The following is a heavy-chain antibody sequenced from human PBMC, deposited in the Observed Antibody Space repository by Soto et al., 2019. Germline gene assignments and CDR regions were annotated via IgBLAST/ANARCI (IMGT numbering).Heavy chain of an antibody. CDR1: GFTFSSYT. Sequence: EVRLVESGGGLVKPGGSLRLSCAASGFTFSSYTMNWVRQAPGKGLECVSSISSSSTSVNYADSVKGRFTISRDNAKNSLYLQMNSLRAEDTAVYYCASGPYFEILTGYFDPWGQGTLVTVSS. V-gene: IGHV3-21*01. J-gene: IGHJ5*02. CDR2: ISSSSTSV. D-gene: IGHD3-9*01. CDR3: ASGPYFEILTGYFDP.